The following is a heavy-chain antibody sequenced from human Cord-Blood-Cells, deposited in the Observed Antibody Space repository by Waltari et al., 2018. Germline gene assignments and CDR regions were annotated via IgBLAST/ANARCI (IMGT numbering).Heavy chain of an antibody. CDR2: INHSGST. J-gene: IGHJ4*02. CDR1: GGSFSGYY. V-gene: IGHV4-34*01. D-gene: IGHD7-27*01. Sequence: QVQLQQWGAGLLKPSETLSLTCAVYGGSFSGYYWSWIRQPPGKGREWIGEINHSGSTNYNPSLKSRVTISVDTSKNQFSLKLSSVTAADTAVYYCARGLTGGIWGQGTLVTVSS. CDR3: ARGLTGGI.